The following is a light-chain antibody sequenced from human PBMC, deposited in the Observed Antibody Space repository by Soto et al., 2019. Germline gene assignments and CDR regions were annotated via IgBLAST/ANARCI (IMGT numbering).Light chain of an antibody. J-gene: IGKJ2*01. CDR2: KAS. Sequence: GDRVTITCRASQSISSWLAWYQQKPGKAPKLLIYKASSLESGLPSRFSGSGSGTDFTLTISCLQSEDFATYYCQQYYSYPYTFGQGTKVDIK. CDR3: QQYYSYPYT. V-gene: IGKV1-5*03. CDR1: QSISSW.